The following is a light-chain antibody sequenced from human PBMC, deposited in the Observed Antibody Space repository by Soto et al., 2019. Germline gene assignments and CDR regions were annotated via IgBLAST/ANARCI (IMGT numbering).Light chain of an antibody. CDR1: QGVSSN. Sequence: EIVLTQSPGTLSLSPGERATLSCRASQGVSSNLAWYQQRLGQAPRLLIYGASSGATGIPDRFSGSGSGTDFTLTISRLEPEDFAIYYCQQYGGVPYTFGQGTKVDIK. J-gene: IGKJ2*01. CDR3: QQYGGVPYT. V-gene: IGKV3-20*01. CDR2: GAS.